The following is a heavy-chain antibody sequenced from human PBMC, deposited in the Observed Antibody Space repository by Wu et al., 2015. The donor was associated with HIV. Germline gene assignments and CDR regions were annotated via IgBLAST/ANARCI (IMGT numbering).Heavy chain of an antibody. V-gene: IGHV1-69*05. CDR2: IIPVFGTP. CDR1: GGTFNNYA. CDR3: VRPSNVWQQLLSDY. D-gene: IGHD6-13*01. J-gene: IGHJ4*02. Sequence: QVQLVQSGAEVKKPGSSVKVSCKSSGGTFNNYAIIWVRQAPGQGLEWMGGIIPVFGTPNYAQKFQGRVAITTDESTRTAYMEFTSLRPEDTALYYCVRPSNVWQQLLSDYWGQGSLVTVSS.